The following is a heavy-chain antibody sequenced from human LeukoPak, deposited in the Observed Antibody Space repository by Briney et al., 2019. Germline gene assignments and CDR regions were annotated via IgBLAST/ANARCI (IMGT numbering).Heavy chain of an antibody. CDR2: IKSKSDGGTT. J-gene: IGHJ4*02. CDR1: GFTFSSYW. CDR3: TTDFGPHYYGSGAERNY. D-gene: IGHD3-10*01. V-gene: IGHV3-15*01. Sequence: PGGSLRLSCAASGFTFSSYWMHWVRQAPGKGLEWVGRIKSKSDGGTTEYAAPVKGRFSISRDDSKNTAYMQMDSLKTEDTAVYYCTTDFGPHYYGSGAERNYWGQGTLVTVSS.